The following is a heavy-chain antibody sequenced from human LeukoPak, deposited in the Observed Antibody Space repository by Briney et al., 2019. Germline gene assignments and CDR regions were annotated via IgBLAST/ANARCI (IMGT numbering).Heavy chain of an antibody. CDR2: IYYSGST. CDR1: GGSISSYY. CDR3: AREVVAAAGTVDY. V-gene: IGHV4-59*01. Sequence: SETLSLTCTVSGGSISSYYWSWIRQPPGKGLEWIGYIYYSGSTNYNPSLKSRVTISVDTSKNQFSLILSSVTTADTAVYYCAREVVAAAGTVDYWGQGTLVTVSS. J-gene: IGHJ4*02. D-gene: IGHD6-13*01.